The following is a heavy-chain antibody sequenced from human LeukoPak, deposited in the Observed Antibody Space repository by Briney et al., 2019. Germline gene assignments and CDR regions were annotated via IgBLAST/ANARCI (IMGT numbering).Heavy chain of an antibody. CDR1: GGSISSGSYY. CDR2: IYCSGNT. Sequence: PSQTLSLTCTVSGGSISSGSYYWSWIRQPAGKGLEWIGRIYCSGNTNYNPSLKSRVTISVDTSKNQFSLKLNSVTAADTAVYYCARGVRSTSSNWFDPWGQGTLVTVSS. V-gene: IGHV4-61*02. J-gene: IGHJ5*02. D-gene: IGHD2-2*01. CDR3: ARGVRSTSSNWFDP.